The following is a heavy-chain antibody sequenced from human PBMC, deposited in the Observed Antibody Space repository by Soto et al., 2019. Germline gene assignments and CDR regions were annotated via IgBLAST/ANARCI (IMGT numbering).Heavy chain of an antibody. CDR3: ARAPYYYDSSGYSAPDY. J-gene: IGHJ4*02. Sequence: GGSLRLSCAASGFTFSSYGMHWVRQAPGKGLEWVAVIWYDGSNKYYADSVKGRFTISRDNSKNTLYLQMNSLRAEDTAVYYCARAPYYYDSSGYSAPDYWGQGTLVTVSS. CDR1: GFTFSSYG. D-gene: IGHD3-22*01. CDR2: IWYDGSNK. V-gene: IGHV3-33*01.